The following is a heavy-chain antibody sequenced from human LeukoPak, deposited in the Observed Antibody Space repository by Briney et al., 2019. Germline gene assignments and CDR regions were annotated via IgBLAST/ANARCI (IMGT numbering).Heavy chain of an antibody. Sequence: PSETLSLTCAVYGGSFSGYYWTWIRQPPGKGLEWIGEINHSGSTNYNPSHKSRVTISVDTSQSQFSLRLTSVTAADTAVYYCARLAAGGLYYYYYMDVWGKGTTVTVSS. J-gene: IGHJ6*03. CDR1: GGSFSGYY. V-gene: IGHV4-34*01. D-gene: IGHD6-13*01. CDR3: ARLAAGGLYYYYYMDV. CDR2: INHSGST.